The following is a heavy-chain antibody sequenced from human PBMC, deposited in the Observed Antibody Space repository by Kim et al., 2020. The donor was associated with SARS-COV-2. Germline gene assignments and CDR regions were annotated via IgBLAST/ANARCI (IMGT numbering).Heavy chain of an antibody. V-gene: IGHV3-30*02. Sequence: DSVKGRFTISRDNSKNTLYLQMNSLRAEDTAVYYCAKDYRSLSDPEYFQHWGQGTLVTVSS. D-gene: IGHD3-16*02. J-gene: IGHJ1*01. CDR3: AKDYRSLSDPEYFQH.